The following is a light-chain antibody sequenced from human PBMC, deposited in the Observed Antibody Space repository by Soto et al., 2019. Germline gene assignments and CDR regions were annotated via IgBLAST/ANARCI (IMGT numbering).Light chain of an antibody. Sequence: QSVLTQPASVSGSPGQSITISCTGTRSDIGSYNNVAWYQKHPGKAPRVMIFGVTKRPSGISNRFSGSKSGNTASLTISGLQAEDEADYYCSSYTSSSTLEGVFGTGTKLTVL. J-gene: IGLJ1*01. CDR3: SSYTSSSTLEGV. CDR2: GVT. V-gene: IGLV2-14*02. CDR1: RSDIGSYNN.